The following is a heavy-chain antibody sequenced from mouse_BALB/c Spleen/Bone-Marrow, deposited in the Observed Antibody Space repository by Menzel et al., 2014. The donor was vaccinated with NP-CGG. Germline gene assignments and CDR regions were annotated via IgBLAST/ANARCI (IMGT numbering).Heavy chain of an antibody. CDR3: ARLIYGSSYIVDF. D-gene: IGHD1-1*01. Sequence: QVQLQQSGAELVKPGASVKLSCKASGYTFTGYWMHWVKQRPGQGLEWIGEINPSNGRTNYNEKFKGMATLTVDKSSSTGYMQLSSRTSEDAAVFYCARLIYGSSYIVDFWGQGTSVTVSS. J-gene: IGHJ4*01. CDR1: GYTFTGYW. CDR2: INPSNGRT. V-gene: IGHV1S81*02.